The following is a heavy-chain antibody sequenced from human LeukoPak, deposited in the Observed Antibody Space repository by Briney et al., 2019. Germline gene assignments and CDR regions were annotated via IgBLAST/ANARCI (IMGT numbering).Heavy chain of an antibody. J-gene: IGHJ5*02. D-gene: IGHD1-26*01. V-gene: IGHV3-74*01. Sequence: GGSLRLSCAASGFTFSSYWMHWVRQAPGKGLVWVSRIYSDGSGTSYAESVKGRFTISRDNAKNTLFLQMNSLRAEDTAVYYCARDWELGPWFDPWGQGTLVTVSS. CDR1: GFTFSSYW. CDR3: ARDWELGPWFDP. CDR2: IYSDGSGT.